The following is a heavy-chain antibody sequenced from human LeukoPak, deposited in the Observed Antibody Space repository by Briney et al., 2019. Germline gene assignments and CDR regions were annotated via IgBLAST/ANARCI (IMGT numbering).Heavy chain of an antibody. CDR2: IWYHGNDV. CDR1: GFTFGSYG. CDR3: ARDFWNEPSKYFDY. Sequence: GGSLRLSCSASGFTFGSYGMHWVRQAPGKGLEWVALIWYHGNDVDYAEYVEGRFTISRDNSKNTLYLQMNSVRAEDTAVYFCARDFWNEPSKYFDYWGQGTLVTVSS. D-gene: IGHD3-3*01. V-gene: IGHV3-33*01. J-gene: IGHJ4*02.